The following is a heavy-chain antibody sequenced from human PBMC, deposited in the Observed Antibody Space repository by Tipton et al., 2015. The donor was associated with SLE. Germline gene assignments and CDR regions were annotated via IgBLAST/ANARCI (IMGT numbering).Heavy chain of an antibody. D-gene: IGHD3-10*01. J-gene: IGHJ4*02. CDR2: VYSGGST. V-gene: IGHV3-23*03. CDR3: ARQGGPGGPVDF. Sequence: SLRLSCAASGFIFNNYGMSWVRQAPGKGLEWVSVVYSGGSTNYADSVKGRFTISRDNSKNALYLQMNSLRAEDTAVYYCARQGGPGGPVDFWGQGTLVTVSS. CDR1: GFIFNNYG.